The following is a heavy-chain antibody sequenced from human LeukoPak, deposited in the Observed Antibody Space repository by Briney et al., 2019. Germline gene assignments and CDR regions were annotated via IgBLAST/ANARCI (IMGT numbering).Heavy chain of an antibody. CDR1: GGSISSYY. D-gene: IGHD6-19*01. CDR3: ASQGGIAVAGTVR. Sequence: SETLSLTCTVSGGSISSYYWSWIRQPPGKGLEWIGYIYYSGSTNYNPSLKSRVTISVDTSKNQFSLKLSSVTAADTAVYYCASQGGIAVAGTVRWGQGIMVTVSS. J-gene: IGHJ4*02. V-gene: IGHV4-59*08. CDR2: IYYSGST.